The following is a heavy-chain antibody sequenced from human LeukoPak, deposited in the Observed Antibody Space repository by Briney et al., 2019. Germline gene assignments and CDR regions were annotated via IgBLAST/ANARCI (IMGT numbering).Heavy chain of an antibody. D-gene: IGHD6-13*01. CDR3: ARGNPGIAAAGWPAGERYYFDY. J-gene: IGHJ4*02. V-gene: IGHV4-61*02. CDR1: GGSISSGSYY. Sequence: SETLSLTCTVSGGSISSGSYYWSWIRQPAGKGLEWIGRIYTSGSTNYNPSLKSRVTISVDTSKNQFSLKLSSVTAADTAVYYCARGNPGIAAAGWPAGERYYFDYWGQGTLVTVSS. CDR2: IYTSGST.